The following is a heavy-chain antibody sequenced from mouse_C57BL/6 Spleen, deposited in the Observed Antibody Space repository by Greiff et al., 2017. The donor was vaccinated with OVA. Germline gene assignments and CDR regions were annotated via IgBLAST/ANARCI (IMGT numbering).Heavy chain of an antibody. J-gene: IGHJ3*01. Sequence: QVHVKQPGAELVRPGSSVKLSCKASGYTFTSYWMDWVKQRPGQGLEWIGNIYPSDSETHYNQKFKDKATLTVDKSSSTAYMQLSSLTSEDSAVYYCALYYGNVFAYWGQGTLVTVSA. CDR1: GYTFTSYW. V-gene: IGHV1-61*01. CDR3: ALYYGNVFAY. D-gene: IGHD2-1*01. CDR2: IYPSDSET.